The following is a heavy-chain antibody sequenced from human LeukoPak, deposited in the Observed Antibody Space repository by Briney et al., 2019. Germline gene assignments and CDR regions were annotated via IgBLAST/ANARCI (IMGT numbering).Heavy chain of an antibody. Sequence: GGSLRLSCAASGFTFSSYWVHWVRQAPQEGLVWVSRINSDGSSTSYADSVKGRFTISRDNAKNTLYLQMNSLRAEDTAVYYCARDPTWDSGYDRDAFDIWGQGTMVTVSS. CDR2: INSDGSST. CDR3: ARDPTWDSGYDRDAFDI. D-gene: IGHD5-12*01. CDR1: GFTFSSYW. J-gene: IGHJ3*02. V-gene: IGHV3-74*01.